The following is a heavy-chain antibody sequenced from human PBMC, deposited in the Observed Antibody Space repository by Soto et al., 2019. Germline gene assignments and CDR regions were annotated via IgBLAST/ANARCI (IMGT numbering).Heavy chain of an antibody. CDR1: GGSFSGYY. CDR2: INHSGST. J-gene: IGHJ4*02. V-gene: IGHV4-34*01. CDR3: ARSGRYYASGSYTN. D-gene: IGHD3-10*01. Sequence: PSETLSLTCAVYGGSFSGYYWSWIRQPPGKGLEWIGEINHSGSTNYNPSLKSRVTISVGTSKNQFSLKLSSVTAADTAVYYCARSGRYYASGSYTNWGQGTLVTVSS.